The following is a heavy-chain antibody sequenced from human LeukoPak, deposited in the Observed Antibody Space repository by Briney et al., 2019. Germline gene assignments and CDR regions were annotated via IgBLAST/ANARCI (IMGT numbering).Heavy chain of an antibody. D-gene: IGHD3-22*01. CDR2: INPNSGGT. V-gene: IGHV1-2*02. Sequence: LEASVKVSCKASGYTFTGYYMHWVRQAPGQGLEWMGWINPNSGGTNYAQKFQGRVTMTRDTSISTAYMELSRLRSDDTAVYYCARGPYYYDSSGYYQSRFDYWGQGTLVTVSS. CDR1: GYTFTGYY. CDR3: ARGPYYYDSSGYYQSRFDY. J-gene: IGHJ4*02.